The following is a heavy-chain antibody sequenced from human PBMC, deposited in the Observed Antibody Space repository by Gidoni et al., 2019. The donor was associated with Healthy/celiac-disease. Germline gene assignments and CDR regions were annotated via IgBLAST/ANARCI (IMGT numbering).Heavy chain of an antibody. CDR1: GYTFTSYA. V-gene: IGHV1-8*01. CDR2: MNPNSGNT. CDR3: ARGKEDTAMVLNWFDP. J-gene: IGHJ5*02. Sequence: QVQLVQSGAEVKKPGASVKVSCKASGYTFTSYAINWVRQATGQGLEWMGWMNPNSGNTGYAQKFQGRVTMTRNTSISTAYMELSSLRSEDTAVYYCARGKEDTAMVLNWFDPWGQGTLVTVSS. D-gene: IGHD5-18*01.